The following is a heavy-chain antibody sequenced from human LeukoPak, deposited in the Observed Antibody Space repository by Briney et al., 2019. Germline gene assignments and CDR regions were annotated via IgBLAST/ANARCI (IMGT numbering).Heavy chain of an antibody. D-gene: IGHD3-22*01. Sequence: GWISAYNGNTTYAQKLQGRVTMTTDTSTSTAYMELRSLRSDDTAVYYCARDSLDDSSNGDYWGQGTLVTVSS. V-gene: IGHV1-18*01. CDR2: ISAYNGNT. CDR3: ARDSLDDSSNGDY. J-gene: IGHJ4*02.